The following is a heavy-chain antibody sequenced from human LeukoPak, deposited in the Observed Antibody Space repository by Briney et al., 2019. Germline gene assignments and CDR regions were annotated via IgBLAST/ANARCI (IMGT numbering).Heavy chain of an antibody. J-gene: IGHJ6*03. V-gene: IGHV3-21*01. CDR2: ISSSSSYI. Sequence: GGSLRLSCAASGFTFSSYSMNWVRQAPGKGLEWVSSISSSSSYIYYADSVKGRFTVSRDNAKNSLYLQMNSLRAEDTAVYYCAIFSGARHYYYYMDVWGKGTTVTVSS. CDR3: AIFSGARHYYYYMDV. CDR1: GFTFSSYS. D-gene: IGHD3-10*01.